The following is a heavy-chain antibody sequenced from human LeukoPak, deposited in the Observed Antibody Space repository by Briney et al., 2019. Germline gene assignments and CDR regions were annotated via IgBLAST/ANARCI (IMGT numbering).Heavy chain of an antibody. D-gene: IGHD1-1*01. J-gene: IGHJ4*02. CDR3: ARGVGVPVPYYFDY. CDR1: GGSISSYY. V-gene: IGHV4-59*01. CDR2: IYYSGST. Sequence: SETLSLTCTVSGGSISSYYWSWIRQPPGKGLEWIGYIYYSGSTNYNPSLKSRVTISVDTSKNQFSLKLSSVTAADTAVYYCARGVGVPVPYYFDYGGQGTLVTVSS.